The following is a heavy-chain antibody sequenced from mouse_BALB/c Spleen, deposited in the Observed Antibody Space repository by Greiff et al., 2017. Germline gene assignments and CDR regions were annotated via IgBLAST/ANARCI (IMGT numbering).Heavy chain of an antibody. CDR2: IDPANGNT. V-gene: IGHV14-3*02. Sequence: VQLQQSGAELVKPGASVKLSCTASGFNIKDTYMHWVKQRPEQGLEWIGRIDPANGNTKYDPKFQGKATITADTSSNTAYLQLSSLTSEDTAVYYCARSGPTRAMDYRGQGTSVTVSS. CDR1: GFNIKDTY. J-gene: IGHJ4*01. CDR3: ARSGPTRAMDY. D-gene: IGHD1-1*01.